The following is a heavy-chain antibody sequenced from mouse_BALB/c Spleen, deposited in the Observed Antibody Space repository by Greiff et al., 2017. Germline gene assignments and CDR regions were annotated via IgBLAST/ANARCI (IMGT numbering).Heavy chain of an antibody. Sequence: VKLMESGPELVKPGASVKISCKASGYAFSSSWMNWVKQRPGQGLEWIGRIYPGDGDTNYNGKFKGKATLTADKSSSTAYMQLSSLTSVDSAVYFCARSYGNYVDYWGQGTTLTVSS. J-gene: IGHJ2*01. V-gene: IGHV1-82*01. CDR3: ARSYGNYVDY. D-gene: IGHD2-10*02. CDR1: GYAFSSSW. CDR2: IYPGDGDT.